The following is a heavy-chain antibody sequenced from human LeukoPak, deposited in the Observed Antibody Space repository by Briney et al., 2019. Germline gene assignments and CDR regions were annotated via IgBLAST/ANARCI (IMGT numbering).Heavy chain of an antibody. CDR3: ARGYYGSGSHCCHMDV. Sequence: TSETLSLTCAVYVGSFSGYYWSWIRQPPGKGLEWIGEINHSGSTNYNSSLKSRVTISVDTSKNQFSLKLSSVTAADTAVYYCARGYYGSGSHCCHMDVWGKGTTITVS. J-gene: IGHJ6*03. D-gene: IGHD3-10*01. V-gene: IGHV4-34*01. CDR2: INHSGST. CDR1: VGSFSGYY.